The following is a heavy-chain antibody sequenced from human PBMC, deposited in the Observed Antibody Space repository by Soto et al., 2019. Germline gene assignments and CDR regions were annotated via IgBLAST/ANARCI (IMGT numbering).Heavy chain of an antibody. CDR3: TTDLLNCGGDCFPGWGYYYYYGMDV. Sequence: GESLKISCKGSGYSFTSYWIGWVRQMPGKGLEWMGIIYPGDSDTRYSPSFQGQVTISADKSISTAYLQWSSLKTEDTAVYYCTTDLLNCGGDCFPGWGYYYYYGMDVWGQGTTVTVSS. D-gene: IGHD2-21*02. J-gene: IGHJ6*02. CDR2: IYPGDSDT. CDR1: GYSFTSYW. V-gene: IGHV5-51*01.